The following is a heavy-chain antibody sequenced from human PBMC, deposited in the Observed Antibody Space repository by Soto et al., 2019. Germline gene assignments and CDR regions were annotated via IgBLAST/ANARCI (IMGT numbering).Heavy chain of an antibody. J-gene: IGHJ3*02. CDR1: GFTFGSSW. Sequence: EVQLVESGGGLVQPGGSLRLSCAASGFTFGSSWMTWVRQAPGKGLEWVANIKKDGSKISFLDSGRGRFTISRDNAKNSLYLEMNSRRAEATSLYYCARDVYPGSSSMYFDAFDIWGQGTMVTVSS. CDR3: ARDVYPGSSSMYFDAFDI. V-gene: IGHV3-7*05. D-gene: IGHD6-13*01. CDR2: IKKDGSKI.